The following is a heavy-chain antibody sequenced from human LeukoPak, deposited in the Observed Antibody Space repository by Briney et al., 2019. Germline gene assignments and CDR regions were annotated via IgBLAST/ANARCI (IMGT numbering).Heavy chain of an antibody. V-gene: IGHV3-15*01. CDR2: IKRKSDGGTT. J-gene: IGHJ4*02. D-gene: IGHD3-22*01. CDR3: TTELDIRPNHY. CDR1: GFTFSNAW. Sequence: GGSLRLSCAASGFTFSNAWMSWVRQAPGKGLEWVGRIKRKSDGGTTDYAAPVKGRFTISRDDSKNTLYLQMNSLKSEDTAVYYCTTELDIRPNHYWGQGTLVTVSS.